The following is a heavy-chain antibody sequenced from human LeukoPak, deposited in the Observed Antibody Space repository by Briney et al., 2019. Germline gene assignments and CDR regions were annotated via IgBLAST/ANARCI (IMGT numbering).Heavy chain of an antibody. CDR2: ISSDGNNQ. Sequence: GRSLRLSCIASGFTFSNYGMHWVRQAPGKGLEWVAMISSDGNNQYYADSVKGRFTISRDNSKNTLYLQMNSLRSEDTAVFYCAGVDCGDYWGQGTLVTVSS. D-gene: IGHD2-21*01. CDR1: GFTFSNYG. J-gene: IGHJ4*02. CDR3: AGVDCGDY. V-gene: IGHV3-30*03.